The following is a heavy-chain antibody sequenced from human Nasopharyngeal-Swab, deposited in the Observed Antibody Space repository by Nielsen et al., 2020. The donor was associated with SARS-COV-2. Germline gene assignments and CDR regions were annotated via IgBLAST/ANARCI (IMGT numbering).Heavy chain of an antibody. CDR3: SRGLFPGDY. Sequence: GGSLRLSCVASGFAFRFYNMTWVRQAPGKGLEWVSSISSRYIHIYYADAVKGRFTISRDNAENSLHLQMHSLRAEDSGVYYCSRGLFPGDYWGQGTLVTVSS. V-gene: IGHV3-21*01. J-gene: IGHJ4*02. CDR2: ISSRYIHI. CDR1: GFAFRFYN.